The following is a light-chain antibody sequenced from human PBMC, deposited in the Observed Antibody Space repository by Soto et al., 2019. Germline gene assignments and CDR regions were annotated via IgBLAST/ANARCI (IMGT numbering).Light chain of an antibody. J-gene: IGKJ5*01. Sequence: DIQMTQSPSSLSASVGDRVTITCQASQDIRNYLNWSQQKPGTGPKVLIYDAANLETGVPSRFTGSGSGTNFNFTISSLQPEDIATYYCQQYDSVPPTFGQGTRLEIK. CDR1: QDIRNY. CDR2: DAA. V-gene: IGKV1-33*01. CDR3: QQYDSVPPT.